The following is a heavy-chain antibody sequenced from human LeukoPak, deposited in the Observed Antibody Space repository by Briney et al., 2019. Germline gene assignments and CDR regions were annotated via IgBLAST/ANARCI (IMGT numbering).Heavy chain of an antibody. V-gene: IGHV1-2*02. D-gene: IGHD1-1*01. Sequence: ASVKVSCKASGYTFTGYYMHWVRQAPGQGLEWMGWINPNSGGTNYAQKLQGRVTMTTDTPTSTAYMELRSLRSDDTAVYYCARDPLDADYYYYYMDVWGKGTTVTVSS. CDR2: INPNSGGT. J-gene: IGHJ6*03. CDR3: ARDPLDADYYYYYMDV. CDR1: GYTFTGYY.